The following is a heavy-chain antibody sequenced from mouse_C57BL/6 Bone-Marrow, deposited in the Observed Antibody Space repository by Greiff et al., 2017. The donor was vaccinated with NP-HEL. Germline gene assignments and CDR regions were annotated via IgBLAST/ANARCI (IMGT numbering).Heavy chain of an antibody. CDR3: ARAHYYSAMDY. V-gene: IGHV5-4*01. J-gene: IGHJ4*01. CDR2: ISDGGSYT. CDR1: GFTFSSYA. Sequence: EVQLVESGGGLVKPGGSLKLSCAASGFTFSSYAMSWVRQTPEKRLEWVATISDGGSYTYYPDNVKGRFTISRANAKNNLYLQMSHLKSEDTAMYYCARAHYYSAMDYWGQGTSVTVSS.